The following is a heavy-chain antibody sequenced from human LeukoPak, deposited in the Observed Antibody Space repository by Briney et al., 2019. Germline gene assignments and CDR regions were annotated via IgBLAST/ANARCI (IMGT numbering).Heavy chain of an antibody. CDR3: AREDPQTTVPEGLDV. D-gene: IGHD4-17*01. CDR1: GGSISSSSYY. V-gene: IGHV4-39*07. Sequence: SETLSLTCTVSGGSISSSSYYWGWIRQPPGKGLEWIGSIYYSGSTYYNPSLKSRVTISVDMSKNQFSLKLSSVTAADTAVYYCAREDPQTTVPEGLDVWGQGTTVTVSS. CDR2: IYYSGST. J-gene: IGHJ6*02.